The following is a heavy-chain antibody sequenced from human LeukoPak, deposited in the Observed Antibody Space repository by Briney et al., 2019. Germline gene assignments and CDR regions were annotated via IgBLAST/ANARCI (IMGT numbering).Heavy chain of an antibody. J-gene: IGHJ4*02. D-gene: IGHD3-22*01. CDR1: GFTFTTYG. Sequence: GGSLRLSCAASGFTFTTYGMSWVRQAPGKGLEWVSGIGSSGGNTYYANSVKGRFTLYRDNSKSTLYLQMNSLRVEDTTVYYCPKGSASSGYPRDYWGQGTLVTVSS. CDR3: PKGSASSGYPRDY. CDR2: IGSSGGNT. V-gene: IGHV3-23*01.